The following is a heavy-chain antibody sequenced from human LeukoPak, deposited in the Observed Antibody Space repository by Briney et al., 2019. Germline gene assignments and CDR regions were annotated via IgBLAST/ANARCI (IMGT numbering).Heavy chain of an antibody. Sequence: GASVKVSCKASGYTFTGYYIHWVRQAPGQGLEWMGWINPNSGGTYYEQRFQGRVTMTRDTSISTAYMELSRLRSDDTAVYYCARDPGSSYSSSWYDYYYMDVWGKGTTVTISS. D-gene: IGHD6-13*01. CDR3: ARDPGSSYSSSWYDYYYMDV. CDR1: GYTFTGYY. V-gene: IGHV1-2*02. CDR2: INPNSGGT. J-gene: IGHJ6*03.